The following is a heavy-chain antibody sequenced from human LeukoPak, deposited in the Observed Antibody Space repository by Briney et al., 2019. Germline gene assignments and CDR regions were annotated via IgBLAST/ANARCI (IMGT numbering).Heavy chain of an antibody. V-gene: IGHV5-51*01. CDR2: IYPGDSES. CDR3: ARIEGSTFDY. Sequence: GESLKISCKASGYTFTSYWIGWVRQMPGKGLEWMGIIYPGDSESNYNPSLQGQVTISADKSISTAYLQWSSLKASDTAIYYCARIEGSTFDYWGQGTLVTVSS. J-gene: IGHJ4*02. CDR1: GYTFTSYW.